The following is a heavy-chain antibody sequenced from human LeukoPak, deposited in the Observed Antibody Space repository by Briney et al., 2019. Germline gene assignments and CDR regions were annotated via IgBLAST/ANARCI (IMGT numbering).Heavy chain of an antibody. CDR2: IIPIFGTA. V-gene: IGHV1-69*13. CDR1: GGTFSSYA. D-gene: IGHD3-9*01. Sequence: SVKVSCKASGGTFSSYAISWVRQAPGQGLEWMGGIIPIFGTANYAQKFQGRVTITADESTSTAYMELSSLRSEDTAVYYCAQARYFDWLSPGYYGMDVWGKGTTVTVSS. J-gene: IGHJ6*04. CDR3: AQARYFDWLSPGYYGMDV.